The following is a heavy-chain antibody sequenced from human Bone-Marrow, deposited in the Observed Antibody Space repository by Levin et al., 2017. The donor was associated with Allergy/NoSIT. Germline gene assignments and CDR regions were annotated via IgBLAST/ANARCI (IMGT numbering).Heavy chain of an antibody. D-gene: IGHD3-22*01. Sequence: GGSLRLSCAASGFNFRTYEMNWVRQAPGKGLEWVSFISDSGSTIYYADSVKGRFTVSRDNAKNSLNLHLNSLTAEDTAIYYCARIHVNSDCRGMYVENGGQGTLFTVSS. V-gene: IGHV3-48*03. CDR3: ARIHVNSDCRGMYVEN. J-gene: IGHJ4*02. CDR1: GFNFRTYE. CDR2: ISDSGSTI.